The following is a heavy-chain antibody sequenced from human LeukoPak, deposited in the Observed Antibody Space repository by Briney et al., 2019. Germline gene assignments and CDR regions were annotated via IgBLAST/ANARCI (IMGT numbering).Heavy chain of an antibody. Sequence: GGSLRLSCAASGFTFSSYWMSWVRQAPGKGLEWVANIKQDGSEKYYVDSVKGRFTISRDNAKNSLYLQMNSLRAEDTAVYYCARGRRYCGSEINDAFDIWGQGTMVTVSS. CDR2: IKQDGSEK. CDR1: GFTFSSYW. CDR3: ARGRRYCGSEINDAFDI. D-gene: IGHD3-10*01. V-gene: IGHV3-7*01. J-gene: IGHJ3*02.